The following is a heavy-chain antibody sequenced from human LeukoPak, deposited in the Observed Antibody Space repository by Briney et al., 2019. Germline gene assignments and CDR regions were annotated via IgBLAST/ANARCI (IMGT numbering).Heavy chain of an antibody. V-gene: IGHV3-30-3*01. Sequence: GGSLRLSCAASGFTFSSYAMHWVRQAPGKGLEWVAVISYDGSNKYYADSVKGRFTISRDDSKSTLYLQMNSLRADDTAAYYCTKDQAPTVGATDWWGQGTLVTVSS. J-gene: IGHJ4*02. CDR3: TKDQAPTVGATDW. D-gene: IGHD1-26*01. CDR2: ISYDGSNK. CDR1: GFTFSSYA.